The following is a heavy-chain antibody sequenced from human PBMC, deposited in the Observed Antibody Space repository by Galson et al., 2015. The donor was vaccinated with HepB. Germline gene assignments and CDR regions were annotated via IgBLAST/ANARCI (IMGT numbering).Heavy chain of an antibody. CDR1: GYSFTTYW. J-gene: IGHJ4*02. Sequence: QSGAEVKKPGESLKISCKGSGYSFTTYWIAWVRQMPGKGLEWMGIIFPGDSDTRYSPSFQGQVTISADKSINTVYLQWNSLKASDTAMYYCARQPPWGWLQPHFDYWGQGALVTVSS. CDR3: ARQPPWGWLQPHFDY. V-gene: IGHV5-51*01. CDR2: IFPGDSDT. D-gene: IGHD5-24*01.